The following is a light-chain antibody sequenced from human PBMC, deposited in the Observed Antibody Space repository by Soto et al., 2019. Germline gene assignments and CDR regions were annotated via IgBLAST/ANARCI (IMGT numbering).Light chain of an antibody. CDR1: QSVSSSY. Sequence: EIVLTQSTGTLSLSPGERATLSCRASQSVSSSYLAWYQQKPGQAPRLLIYGASSRATGIPDRFSGSGSGTDFTLTISRLEPEDFAVYYCQQYGSSPFNFGPGTKVDIK. CDR2: GAS. J-gene: IGKJ3*01. CDR3: QQYGSSPFN. V-gene: IGKV3-20*01.